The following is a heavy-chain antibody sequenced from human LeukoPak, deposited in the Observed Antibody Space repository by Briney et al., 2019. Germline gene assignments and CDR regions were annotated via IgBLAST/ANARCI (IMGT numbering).Heavy chain of an antibody. D-gene: IGHD5-18*01. J-gene: IGHJ6*03. V-gene: IGHV3-30*02. CDR2: IRWDGSNK. Sequence: GGSLRLSCAASGFTFSSYGMHWVRQAPGKGLEWVAFIRWDGSNKYYADSVKGRFTISRDNSKNTLYLQMNSLRAEDTPVYYCAKGETWIQSHYSYYMDVWGKATTVTVSS. CDR1: GFTFSSYG. CDR3: AKGETWIQSHYSYYMDV.